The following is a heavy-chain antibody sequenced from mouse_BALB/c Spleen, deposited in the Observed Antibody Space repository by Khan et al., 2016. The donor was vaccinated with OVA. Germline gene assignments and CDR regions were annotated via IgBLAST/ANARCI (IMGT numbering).Heavy chain of an antibody. Sequence: EVQLQESGPELVKPGASVKMSCTASGYKFTSYVMHWVKQKPGQGLEWIGYIYPFNGDNKYNEKFQDKATLTSDKYSSTAYMELNSLTYDDSAVYFCAPVCSYYVSFAYGGQGTLVTVSA. J-gene: IGHJ3*01. CDR2: IYPFNGDN. V-gene: IGHV1S136*01. CDR3: APVCSYYVSFAY. D-gene: IGHD2-12*01. CDR1: GYKFTSYV.